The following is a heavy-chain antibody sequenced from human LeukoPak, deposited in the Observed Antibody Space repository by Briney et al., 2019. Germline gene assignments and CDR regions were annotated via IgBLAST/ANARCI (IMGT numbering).Heavy chain of an antibody. J-gene: IGHJ3*02. CDR1: GGSFSGYD. CDR2: INRSGST. V-gene: IGHV4-34*01. D-gene: IGHD1-20*01. Sequence: SETLSLTCAVCGGSFSGYDWSWIRQPPGKGLEWIGEINRSGSTNYNPTLKSRVTISVDTSKNQFSLKLSSAAAADTAVYYCARRYYWGSGAFDIWGQGTMVTVSS. CDR3: ARRYYWGSGAFDI.